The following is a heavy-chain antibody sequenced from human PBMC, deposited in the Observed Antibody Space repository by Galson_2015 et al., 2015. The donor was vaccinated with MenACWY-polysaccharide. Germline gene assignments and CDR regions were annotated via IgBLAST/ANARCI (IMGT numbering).Heavy chain of an antibody. Sequence: SLRLSCAASGFTFSFYNINWVRQAPGKGLEWVASITSSGAYIYYADSMKGRFTISRDNAKNSLYLQMNSLRAEDTAVYYCASEGARRRDGYIVGIFFDFWGQGTLVAVSS. CDR3: ASEGARRRDGYIVGIFFDF. V-gene: IGHV3-21*01. CDR2: ITSSGAYI. J-gene: IGHJ4*02. D-gene: IGHD5-24*01. CDR1: GFTFSFYN.